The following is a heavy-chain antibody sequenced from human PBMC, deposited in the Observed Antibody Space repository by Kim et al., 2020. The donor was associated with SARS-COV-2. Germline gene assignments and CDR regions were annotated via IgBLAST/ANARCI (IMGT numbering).Heavy chain of an antibody. D-gene: IGHD5-18*01. CDR2: MSFDGGTI. CDR3: ARGRGYNYGFYE. CDR1: GFSVSNYG. Sequence: GGSLRLSCAASGFSVSNYGMHWVRQAPGKGLEWVTVMSFDGGTIFYADSVKGRFTISRDNSKNTLYLQMNSLKTDETAVYYCARGRGYNYGFYEWGKGT. V-gene: IGHV3-30-3*01. J-gene: IGHJ4*02.